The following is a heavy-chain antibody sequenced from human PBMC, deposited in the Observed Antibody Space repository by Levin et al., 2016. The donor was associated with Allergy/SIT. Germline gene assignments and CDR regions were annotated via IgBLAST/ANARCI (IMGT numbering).Heavy chain of an antibody. CDR3: ARLEGDYDFWSGSKGDAFDI. CDR2: IYYSGST. D-gene: IGHD3-3*01. V-gene: IGHV4-39*01. CDR1: GGSISSSSYY. Sequence: SETLSLTCTVSGGSISSSSYYWGWIRQPPGKGLEWIGSIYYSGSTYYNPSLKSRVTISVDTSKNQFSLKLSSVTAADTAVYYCARLEGDYDFWSGSKGDAFDIWGQGTMVTVSS. J-gene: IGHJ3*02.